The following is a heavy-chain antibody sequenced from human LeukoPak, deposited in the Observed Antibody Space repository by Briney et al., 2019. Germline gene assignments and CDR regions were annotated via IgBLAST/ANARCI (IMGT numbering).Heavy chain of an antibody. CDR1: GYTFTSYD. J-gene: IGHJ4*02. D-gene: IGHD3-9*01. V-gene: IGHV1-8*01. CDR2: MNPNSGNT. CDR3: ARLLRYFDWLIDY. Sequence: RASVKVSCKASGYTFTSYDINWVRQATGQGLEWMRWMNPNSGNTGYAQKFQGRVTMTRNTSISTAYMELSSLRSEDTAVYYCARLLRYFDWLIDYWGQGTLVTVSS.